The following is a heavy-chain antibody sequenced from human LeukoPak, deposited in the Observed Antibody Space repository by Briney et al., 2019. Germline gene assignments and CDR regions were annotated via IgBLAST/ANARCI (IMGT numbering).Heavy chain of an antibody. CDR1: GFAFSTYA. CDR3: ARTENYDYLWGSFDY. Sequence: GRSLRLSCAASGFAFSTYAMHWVRQAPGKGLEWVAVISYDGRYKYYADSVKGRFTISRDNSKNTLYLQMNSLRAEDTAVYYCARTENYDYLWGSFDYWGQGTLVTVSS. D-gene: IGHD3-16*01. V-gene: IGHV3-30*04. CDR2: ISYDGRYK. J-gene: IGHJ4*02.